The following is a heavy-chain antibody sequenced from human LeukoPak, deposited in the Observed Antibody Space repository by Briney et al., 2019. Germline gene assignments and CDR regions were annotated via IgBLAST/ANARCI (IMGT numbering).Heavy chain of an antibody. Sequence: GASVKVSCKASGSTFESSTIQWVRQSRGRGLEWIGWIAVGGGNTDYAQNFQDRVTITRDLSTSTAYMELSSLTSDDTAVYYCAAGPILVFFGRVWGQGTTVSVSS. J-gene: IGHJ6*02. CDR2: IAVGGGNT. D-gene: IGHD2-15*01. CDR3: AAGPILVFFGRV. V-gene: IGHV1-58*02. CDR1: GSTFESST.